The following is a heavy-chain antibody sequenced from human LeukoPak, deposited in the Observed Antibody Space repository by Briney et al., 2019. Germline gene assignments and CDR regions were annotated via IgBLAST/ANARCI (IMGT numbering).Heavy chain of an antibody. CDR2: IRYDGSNK. CDR3: AKDGVHYYDSSGWFDY. D-gene: IGHD3-22*01. Sequence: GGSLRLSCAASGFTFSSYGMHWVCQAPGKGLEWVAFIRYDGSNKYYADSVKGRFTISRDNSKNTLYLQMNSLRAEDTAVYYCAKDGVHYYDSSGWFDYWGQGTLVTVSS. CDR1: GFTFSSYG. J-gene: IGHJ4*02. V-gene: IGHV3-30*02.